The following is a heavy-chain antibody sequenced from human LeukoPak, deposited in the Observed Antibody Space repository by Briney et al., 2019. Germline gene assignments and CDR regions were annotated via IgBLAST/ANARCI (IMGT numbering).Heavy chain of an antibody. CDR3: ARENTISDAFDI. V-gene: IGHV3-66*01. CDR1: GLNVSSNY. CDR2: IYSGGPT. Sequence: GGSLRLSCAVSGLNVSSNYMSWVRQAPGKGLEWVSLIYSGGPTYYADSVKGRFTISRDNSKNTLYLQMNSLRAEDTAVYYCARENTISDAFDIWGQGTMVTVSS. J-gene: IGHJ3*02. D-gene: IGHD3-9*01.